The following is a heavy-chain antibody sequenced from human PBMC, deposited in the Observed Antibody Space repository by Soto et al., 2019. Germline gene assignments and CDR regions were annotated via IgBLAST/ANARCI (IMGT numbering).Heavy chain of an antibody. J-gene: IGHJ5*02. CDR2: INAGNGNT. CDR1: GYTFTSYA. V-gene: IGHV1-3*01. D-gene: IGHD3-9*01. CDR3: ARDLILTGSHNLFDP. Sequence: ASVKVSCKASGYTFTSYAMHWVRQAPGQRLEWMGWINAGNGNTKYSQKFQGRVTITRDTSASTAYMELSSLRSEDTAVHYCARDLILTGSHNLFDPWGQGTLVTVSS.